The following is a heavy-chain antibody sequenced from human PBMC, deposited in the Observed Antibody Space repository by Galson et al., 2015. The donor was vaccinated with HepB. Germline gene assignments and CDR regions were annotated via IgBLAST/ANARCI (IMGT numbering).Heavy chain of an antibody. D-gene: IGHD5-12*01. CDR2: INQDGSEK. J-gene: IGHJ5*02. CDR3: ARDRALYSGYDSGWFDP. V-gene: IGHV3-7*03. CDR1: GFTFSDYW. Sequence: SLRLSCAASGFTFSDYWMTWVRQAPGKGLEWVANINQDGSEKYYVDSVKGRFTISRDNAKNSLYLQMNSLRAEDTAVYYCARDRALYSGYDSGWFDPWGQGTLVTVSS.